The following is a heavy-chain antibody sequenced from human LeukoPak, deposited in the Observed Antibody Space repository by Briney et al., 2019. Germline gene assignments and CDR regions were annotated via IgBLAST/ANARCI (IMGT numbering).Heavy chain of an antibody. J-gene: IGHJ4*02. CDR3: ARVVVPAAIQFDY. D-gene: IGHD2-2*01. CDR2: INPNSGGT. CDR1: GYTLTGYY. Sequence: ASVKVSCKASGYTLTGYYMHWVRQAPGQGLEWMGRINPNSGGTNYAQKFQGRVTMTRDKSISTAYLQWSSLKASDTAMYYCARVVVPAAIQFDYWGQGTLVTVSS. V-gene: IGHV1-2*06.